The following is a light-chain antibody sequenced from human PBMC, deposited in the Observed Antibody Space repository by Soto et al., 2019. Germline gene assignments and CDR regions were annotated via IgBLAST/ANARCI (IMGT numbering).Light chain of an antibody. CDR2: KAS. CDR3: QQYDTYSWT. CDR1: QSISTW. Sequence: DIQMTQSPSTLSASVGDRVTITCRASQSISTWLAWFQQKPGKAPKLLIYKASSLESGVPTRFSGSGSGTEFTLTISSLQPGDVATYYCQQYDTYSWTFGQRTKVDIK. V-gene: IGKV1-5*03. J-gene: IGKJ1*01.